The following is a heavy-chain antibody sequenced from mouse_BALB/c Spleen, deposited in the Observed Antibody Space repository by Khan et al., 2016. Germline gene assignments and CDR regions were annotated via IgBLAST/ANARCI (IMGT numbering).Heavy chain of an antibody. CDR2: VNPNNGGS. CDR1: GYSFSGYY. Sequence: VQLQQSGPDLVKPGASVKISCKASGYSFSGYYLDWVKQSHEKSLEWIGRVNPNNGGSKYNQKFKGKAILTVDRSSTTAYMELRSLTSEGSAVYYCLRDAMDYWGQGTSVTVSS. J-gene: IGHJ4*01. V-gene: IGHV1-18*01. CDR3: LRDAMDY. D-gene: IGHD3-1*01.